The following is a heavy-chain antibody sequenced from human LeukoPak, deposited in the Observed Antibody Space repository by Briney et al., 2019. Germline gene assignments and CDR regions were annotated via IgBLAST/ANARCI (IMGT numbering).Heavy chain of an antibody. CDR1: GFTFSSYW. Sequence: GGSLRLSCAASGFTFSSYWVHWVRQAPGKGLVWVSHINTDGRSTGHADSVKGRFTISRDNAKNTLYLQMSSLRAEDTAVYYCARPSAAGPYFDYWGQGTLVTVSS. CDR3: ARPSAAGPYFDY. D-gene: IGHD6-13*01. CDR2: INTDGRST. V-gene: IGHV3-74*01. J-gene: IGHJ4*02.